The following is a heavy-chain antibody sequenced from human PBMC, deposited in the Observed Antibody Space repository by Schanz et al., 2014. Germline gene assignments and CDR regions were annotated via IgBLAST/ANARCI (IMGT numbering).Heavy chain of an antibody. V-gene: IGHV1-2*06. CDR1: GYSFIDYS. D-gene: IGHD3-10*01. CDR3: ARGGVLVLPPGTVKKGNDY. CDR2: ITPKTGVT. Sequence: QVQLVQSGPAVKKPGASMKVSCLASGYSFIDYSLNWVRQAPGQGLEWLGRITPKTGVTNYAQKFNDRVTMTREASTNTVYMELSRLTSDDMAVYFCARGGVLVLPPGTVKKGNDYWGQGTLVTVSS. J-gene: IGHJ4*02.